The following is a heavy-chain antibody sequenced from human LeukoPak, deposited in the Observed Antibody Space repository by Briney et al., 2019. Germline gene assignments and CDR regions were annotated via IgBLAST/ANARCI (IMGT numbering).Heavy chain of an antibody. CDR1: AVSISDYY. V-gene: IGHV4-59*08. J-gene: IGHJ4*02. D-gene: IGHD6-13*01. CDR3: ARLGPAAGTSFDY. CDR2: ISYSGST. Sequence: SETLSLTCTVSAVSISDYYWSWIRQPPGKGLEWIGYISYSGSTNYNPSLKSRVTISVDTSKNQFSLKLSSVTAADTAVYYCARLGPAAGTSFDYWGQGTLVTVSS.